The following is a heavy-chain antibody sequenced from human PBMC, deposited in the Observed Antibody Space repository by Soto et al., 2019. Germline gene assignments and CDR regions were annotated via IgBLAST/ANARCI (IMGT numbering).Heavy chain of an antibody. V-gene: IGHV3-7*05. CDR2: IKQDGSEK. Sequence: GGSLRLSCAASGFTFSSYWMSWVRQAPGKGLEWVANIKQDGSEKYYLDSVKGRFTISRDNAKNSLYLQMNSLRAEDTAVYYCARNGRGYSYGYNWYFDLWGRGTLVTVSS. CDR1: GFTFSSYW. J-gene: IGHJ2*01. D-gene: IGHD5-18*01. CDR3: ARNGRGYSYGYNWYFDL.